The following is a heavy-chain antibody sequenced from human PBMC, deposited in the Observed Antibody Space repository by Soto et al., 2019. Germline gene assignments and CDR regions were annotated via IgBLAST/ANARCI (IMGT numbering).Heavy chain of an antibody. Sequence: SETLSLTCTVSGVSISSGGYYWSWIRQHPGKGLEWIGYIYYSGSTYYNPSLKSRVTISVDTSKNQFSLKLSSVTAADTAVYYCAREGPIRVAVVPAAIGSHKSPNWFDPWGQGTLVTVSS. D-gene: IGHD2-2*01. V-gene: IGHV4-31*03. CDR3: AREGPIRVAVVPAAIGSHKSPNWFDP. CDR1: GVSISSGGYY. J-gene: IGHJ5*02. CDR2: IYYSGST.